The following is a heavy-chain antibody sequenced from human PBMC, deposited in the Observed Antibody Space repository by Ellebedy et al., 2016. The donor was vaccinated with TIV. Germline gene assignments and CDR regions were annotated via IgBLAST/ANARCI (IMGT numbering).Heavy chain of an antibody. J-gene: IGHJ5*02. V-gene: IGHV4-39*01. D-gene: IGHD2-15*01. CDR3: ARQKGRSVVEVPLLDL. CDR2: ISHRGST. Sequence: SETLSLXYIVSGGAITSDSYYWGWIRQPPGKGLEWIGSISHRGSTYNNPSLKSRVTISVDTSKNQFSLKMSSVTAADTAVYYCARQKGRSVVEVPLLDLWGQGTLVTVSS. CDR1: GGAITSDSYY.